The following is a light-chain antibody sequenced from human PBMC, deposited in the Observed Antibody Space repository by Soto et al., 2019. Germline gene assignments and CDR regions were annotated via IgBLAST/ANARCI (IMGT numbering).Light chain of an antibody. CDR1: QSVGNY. J-gene: IGKJ5*01. CDR3: QQRSNWRGT. Sequence: EIVLTQSPATLSLSPGERATLSCRASQSVGNYLAWYQHKPGQSPRLLIYDASNRATGIPARFSGSGSGTDFTLTISSLEPEDFAVYYCQQRSNWRGTFGQGTRLEIK. V-gene: IGKV3-11*01. CDR2: DAS.